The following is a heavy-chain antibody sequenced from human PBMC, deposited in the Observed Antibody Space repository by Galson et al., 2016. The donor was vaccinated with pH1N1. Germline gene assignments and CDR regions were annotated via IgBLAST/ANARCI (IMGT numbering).Heavy chain of an antibody. D-gene: IGHD3-10*01. V-gene: IGHV4-61*02. CDR3: ARDVDFGELGKWFDP. Sequence: TLSLTCTVSGGSISSGGYYWSWIRQPAGKGLEWIGRIYTSGSTNYNPSPQSRVTISVDTSKNQFSLKLSSVTAADTAVYYCARDVDFGELGKWFDPWGQGTLVTVSS. J-gene: IGHJ5*02. CDR1: GGSISSGGYY. CDR2: IYTSGST.